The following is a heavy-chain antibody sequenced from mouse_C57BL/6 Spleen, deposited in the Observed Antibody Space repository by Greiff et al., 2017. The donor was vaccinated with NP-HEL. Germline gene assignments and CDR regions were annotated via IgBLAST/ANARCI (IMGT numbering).Heavy chain of an antibody. J-gene: IGHJ2*01. D-gene: IGHD2-2*01. CDR3: ARSDGYEDY. Sequence: EVKLEESGGDLVKPGGSLKLSCAASGFTFSSYGMSWVRQTPDKRLEWVATISSGGSYTYYPDSVKGRFTISRDNAKNTLYLQMSSLKSEDTAMYYCARSDGYEDYWGQGTTLTVSS. CDR2: ISSGGSYT. CDR1: GFTFSSYG. V-gene: IGHV5-6*02.